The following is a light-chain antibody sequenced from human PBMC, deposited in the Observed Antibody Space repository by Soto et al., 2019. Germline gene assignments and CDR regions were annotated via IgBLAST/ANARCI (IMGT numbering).Light chain of an antibody. CDR2: GAS. CDR1: QSVSNNY. Sequence: VRTQYTGPLSVSTGERATLSCRASQSVSNNYLAWYQQKPGQAPRLLIYGASNRATGIPDRFSGSGSGTDFTLTISRLEHEDFAVYYCQQYGSSGPFGQGGKVAI. J-gene: IGKJ1*01. CDR3: QQYGSSGP. V-gene: IGKV3-20*01.